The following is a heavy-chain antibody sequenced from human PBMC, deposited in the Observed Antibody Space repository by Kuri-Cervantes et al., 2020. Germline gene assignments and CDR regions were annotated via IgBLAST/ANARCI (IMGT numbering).Heavy chain of an antibody. V-gene: IGHV3-30*14. CDR3: ARFTGPFDY. J-gene: IGHJ4*02. CDR1: GFTFSSYA. CDR2: ISDDGSNK. Sequence: GGSLRLSCAASGFTFSSYAMHWVRQAPGKGLEWVAVISDDGSNKYYADSVKGRFTISRDNSKNTLYLQMNSLRAEDTAVYYCARFTGPFDYWGQGTLVTVSS.